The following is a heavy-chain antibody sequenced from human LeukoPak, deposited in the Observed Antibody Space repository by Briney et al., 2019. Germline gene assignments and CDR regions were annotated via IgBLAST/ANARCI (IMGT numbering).Heavy chain of an antibody. CDR2: ISSSSSYI. Sequence: GGSLRLSCADSGFTFSSYSMNWVRQAPGKGLERVSSISSSSSYIYYADSVKGRFTISRDNAKTSLYLQMNSLRAEDTAVYYCARERAYDFWSYYMDVSGKGTTVTVSS. CDR3: ARERAYDFWSYYMDV. D-gene: IGHD3-3*01. J-gene: IGHJ6*03. CDR1: GFTFSSYS. V-gene: IGHV3-21*01.